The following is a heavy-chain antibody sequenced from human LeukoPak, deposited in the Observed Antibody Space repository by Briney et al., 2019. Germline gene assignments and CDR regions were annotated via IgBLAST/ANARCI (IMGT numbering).Heavy chain of an antibody. Sequence: GESLKISCKGSEYIFSTSWIGWERQMPGKGLEWMGIIYPGDSETRYSPSFQGQVTMSADKSISTAYLQWTSLRASDTAIYYCARLDATRGGDYWGQGTLVTVSS. J-gene: IGHJ4*02. CDR3: ARLDATRGGDY. CDR2: IYPGDSET. D-gene: IGHD2-15*01. CDR1: EYIFSTSW. V-gene: IGHV5-51*01.